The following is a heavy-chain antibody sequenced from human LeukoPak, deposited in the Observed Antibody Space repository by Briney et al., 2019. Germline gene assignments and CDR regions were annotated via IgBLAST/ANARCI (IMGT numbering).Heavy chain of an antibody. J-gene: IGHJ4*02. D-gene: IGHD1-7*01. V-gene: IGHV1-2*02. CDR1: GYTFTGYY. Sequence: ASVKVSCKASGYTFTGYYVHWVRQAPGQGLEWMGWINPNSGGTNYAQKFQGRVTMTRDTSMSTAYMELSRLRSDDTAVYYCVRSFNWNYVVYYFDYWGQGTLVTVSS. CDR2: INPNSGGT. CDR3: VRSFNWNYVVYYFDY.